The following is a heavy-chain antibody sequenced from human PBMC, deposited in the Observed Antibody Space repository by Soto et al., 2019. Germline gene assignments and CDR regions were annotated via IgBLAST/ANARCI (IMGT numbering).Heavy chain of an antibody. J-gene: IGHJ6*02. Sequence: SETLSLTCAVSSGSISSSNWWSWVRQPPGKGLEWIGEIYHSGSTNYNPSLKSRVTISVDTSKNQFSLKLSSVTAADTAVYYCARDEYFDWFLYGMDVWGQGTTVTVSS. V-gene: IGHV4-4*02. CDR1: SGSISSSNW. D-gene: IGHD3-9*01. CDR2: IYHSGST. CDR3: ARDEYFDWFLYGMDV.